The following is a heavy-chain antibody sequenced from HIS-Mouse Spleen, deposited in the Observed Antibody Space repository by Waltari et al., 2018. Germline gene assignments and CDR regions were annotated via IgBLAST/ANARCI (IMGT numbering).Heavy chain of an antibody. CDR1: GYTFTSYD. CDR2: MNPNSGNT. Sequence: QVQLVQSGAEVKKPGASVKVSCKASGYTFTSYDITWVGQATGQGLGWMGWMNPNSGNTGYAQKFQGRVTMTRNTSISTAYMELSSLRSEDTAVYYCARGHDYSNYFDYWGQGTLVTVSS. CDR3: ARGHDYSNYFDY. V-gene: IGHV1-8*01. J-gene: IGHJ4*02. D-gene: IGHD4-4*01.